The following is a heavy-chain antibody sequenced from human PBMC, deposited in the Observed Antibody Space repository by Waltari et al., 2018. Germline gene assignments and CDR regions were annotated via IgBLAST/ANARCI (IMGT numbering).Heavy chain of an antibody. J-gene: IGHJ5*02. Sequence: QVQLVQSGAEVKKPGASVKVSCKVSGYTLTELSMHWVRQAPGKGLEWMGGFDPEYGETIYEHKCQGRVTMTEDTSTDTAYMELSSLRSEDTAVYYCAIQHCGGDCRVSWWFDPWGQGTLVTVSS. CDR1: GYTLTELS. V-gene: IGHV1-24*01. CDR3: AIQHCGGDCRVSWWFDP. CDR2: FDPEYGET. D-gene: IGHD2-21*01.